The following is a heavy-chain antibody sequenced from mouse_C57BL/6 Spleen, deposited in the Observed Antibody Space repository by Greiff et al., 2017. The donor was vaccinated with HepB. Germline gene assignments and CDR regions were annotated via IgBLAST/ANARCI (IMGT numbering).Heavy chain of an antibody. D-gene: IGHD3-2*01. J-gene: IGHJ1*03. CDR1: GYSITSGYD. CDR3: ARDDDRDWYFDV. CDR2: ISYSGST. Sequence: EVQLQESGPGMVKPSQSLSLTCTVTGYSITSGYDWHWIRHFPGNKLEWMGYISYSGSTSYNPSLKSRISITHDTSKNHFFLKLNSVTTEDTATYCCARDDDRDWYFDVWGTGTTVTVSS. V-gene: IGHV3-1*01.